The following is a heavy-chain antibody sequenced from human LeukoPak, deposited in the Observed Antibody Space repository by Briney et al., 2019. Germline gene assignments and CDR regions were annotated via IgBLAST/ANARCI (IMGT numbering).Heavy chain of an antibody. D-gene: IGHD5-24*01. Sequence: SVKVSCKASGGTLSTYAISWVRQAPGQGLEWMGRIIPIFGTANYAQKFQGRVTITTDESTSTAYMELSSLRSVDTAVYYCASTREMATISGFDYWGQGTLVTVSS. CDR2: IIPIFGTA. J-gene: IGHJ4*02. CDR1: GGTLSTYA. CDR3: ASTREMATISGFDY. V-gene: IGHV1-69*05.